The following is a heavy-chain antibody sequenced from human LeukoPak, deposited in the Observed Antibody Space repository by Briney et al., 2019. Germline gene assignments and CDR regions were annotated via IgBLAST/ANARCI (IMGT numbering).Heavy chain of an antibody. CDR3: ARDFAQQWLVLGLYFDY. D-gene: IGHD6-19*01. V-gene: IGHV4-38-2*02. CDR2: IYHSGST. CDR1: GYSISGGYY. J-gene: IGHJ4*02. Sequence: KSSETLSLTCTVSGYSISGGYYWGWLRQPPGEGLEWIGSIYHSGSTYYNPSLKSRVTISVDTSKNQFSLKLSSVTAADTAVYYCARDFAQQWLVLGLYFDYWGQGTLVTVSS.